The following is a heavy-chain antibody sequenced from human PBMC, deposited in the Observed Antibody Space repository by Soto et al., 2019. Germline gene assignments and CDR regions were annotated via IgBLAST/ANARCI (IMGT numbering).Heavy chain of an antibody. Sequence: QVQLVQSGAEVKKPGTSVKVSCKASAYTFSSHGISWVRQAPGQGLEWMGWISAYNGNTKYAQKLQGRVTMTTDTSTTTAYMELRSLRSDDTAVYYCASGYSYGNSDHEDHYYGMDVWGQGTTVTVSS. J-gene: IGHJ6*02. CDR1: AYTFSSHG. CDR3: ASGYSYGNSDHEDHYYGMDV. CDR2: ISAYNGNT. V-gene: IGHV1-18*01. D-gene: IGHD5-18*01.